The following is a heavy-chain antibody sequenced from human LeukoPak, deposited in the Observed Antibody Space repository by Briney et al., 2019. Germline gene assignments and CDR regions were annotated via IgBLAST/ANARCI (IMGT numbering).Heavy chain of an antibody. D-gene: IGHD2-2*01. CDR1: GGSFSGYY. V-gene: IGHV4-34*01. Sequence: SETLSLNCAVYGGSFSGYYWSWIRQPPGKGLEWIGEINHSGSTNYNPSLKSRVTISVDTSKNQFSLKLSSVTAADTAVYYCARGPGYCSSTSCDYGMDVWGKGTTVTVSS. CDR2: INHSGST. J-gene: IGHJ6*04. CDR3: ARGPGYCSSTSCDYGMDV.